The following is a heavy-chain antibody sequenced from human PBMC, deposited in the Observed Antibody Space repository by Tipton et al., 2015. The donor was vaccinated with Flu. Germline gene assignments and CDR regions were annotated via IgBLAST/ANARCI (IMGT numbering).Heavy chain of an antibody. Sequence: SLRLSCAASGFTFSSYSMNWVRQAPGKGLEWVSSISSSSSYIYYADSVKGRFTISRDNAKNSLYLQMNSLRAEDTAVYYCARNGYSSGWYDDYWGQGTLVSDSS. CDR2: ISSSSSYI. J-gene: IGHJ4*02. V-gene: IGHV3-21*01. CDR1: GFTFSSYS. CDR3: ARNGYSSGWYDDY. D-gene: IGHD6-19*01.